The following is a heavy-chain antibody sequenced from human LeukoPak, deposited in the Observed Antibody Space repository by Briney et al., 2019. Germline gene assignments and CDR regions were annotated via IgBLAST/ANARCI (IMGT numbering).Heavy chain of an antibody. CDR1: GFTFSDYY. D-gene: IGHD3-10*01. Sequence: GGSLRLSCAASGFTFSDYYMSWIRQAPGKGLEWVSYISSSGSTIYYADSVKGRFTISRDNAKNSLYLQMNSLRAEDTAVYYCAGPRFGELSFLDYWGQGTLVTVSS. J-gene: IGHJ4*02. V-gene: IGHV3-11*01. CDR3: AGPRFGELSFLDY. CDR2: ISSSGSTI.